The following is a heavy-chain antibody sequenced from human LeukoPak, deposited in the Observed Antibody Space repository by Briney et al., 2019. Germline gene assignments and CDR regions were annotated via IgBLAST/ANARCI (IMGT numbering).Heavy chain of an antibody. Sequence: SQTLSLTCAISGDSVSSNSAAWNWIRQSPSRGLEWLGRTYYRSKWYYDYAVSVKSRITINPGTSKNQFSLQLNSVTPEDTAVYYCARFWEESSAKRDYFDYWGQGTLVTVSS. D-gene: IGHD2-2*01. CDR3: ARFWEESSAKRDYFDY. CDR2: TYYRSKWYY. J-gene: IGHJ4*02. V-gene: IGHV6-1*01. CDR1: GDSVSSNSAA.